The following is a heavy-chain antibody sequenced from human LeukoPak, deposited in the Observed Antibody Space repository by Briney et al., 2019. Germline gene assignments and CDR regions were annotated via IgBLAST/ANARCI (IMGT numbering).Heavy chain of an antibody. J-gene: IGHJ5*02. V-gene: IGHV3-15*01. CDR2: SKIKAHGGTI. D-gene: IGHD3-10*01. Sequence: GGSLRLSCAASGFTFSSYSLSWVRQAPGKGLEWVGLSKIKAHGGTIDYGTPVKGRFTISRDDSKDTLYLQMNSLKTEDTAVYYCNMDHLCGQGTLVTVSS. CDR3: NMDHL. CDR1: GFTFSSYS.